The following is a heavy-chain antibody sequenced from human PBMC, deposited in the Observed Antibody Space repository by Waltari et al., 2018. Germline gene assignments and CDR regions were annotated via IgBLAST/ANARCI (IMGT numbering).Heavy chain of an antibody. CDR1: GYTFTRYG. D-gene: IGHD4-17*01. CDR2: INSYHDNT. V-gene: IGHV1-18*01. J-gene: IGHJ4*02. Sequence: QVHLVQSGAEVKKPGASVKVSCKASGYTFTRYGIRWVRKATGQGLEWMGWINSYHDNTNLAQPIQGRYTRTTYSTPSTAYMQLRRLSSDGPAVFYCARDYGIPGTYGASREFHYWGPGTLVTVSS. CDR3: ARDYGIPGTYGASREFHY.